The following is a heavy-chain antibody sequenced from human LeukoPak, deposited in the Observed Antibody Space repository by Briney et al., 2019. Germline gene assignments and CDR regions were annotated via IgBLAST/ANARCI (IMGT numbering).Heavy chain of an antibody. D-gene: IGHD5-12*01. CDR2: IYPGDSDT. CDR3: ARQTIQSGYDLGY. V-gene: IGHV5-51*01. Sequence: GESLKISCKGSGYSFTSYWIGWVRQMPGKGLERMGIIYPGDSDTRYSPSFHGQVTISADKSISTAYLQWSSLKASDTAMYYCARQTIQSGYDLGYWGQGTLVTVSS. CDR1: GYSFTSYW. J-gene: IGHJ4*02.